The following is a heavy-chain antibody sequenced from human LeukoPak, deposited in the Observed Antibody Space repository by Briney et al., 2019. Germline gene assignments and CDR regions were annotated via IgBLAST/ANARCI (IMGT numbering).Heavy chain of an antibody. D-gene: IGHD4-17*01. Sequence: SETLSLTCTVSGGSIGSYYWSWIRQPPGKGLEWIGYIYYSGSTNYNPSLKSRVTISVDTSKNQFALKLSSVTAADTAVYYCARLGSSYGDLDYWGQGTLVTVSS. J-gene: IGHJ4*02. CDR1: GGSIGSYY. CDR3: ARLGSSYGDLDY. V-gene: IGHV4-59*08. CDR2: IYYSGST.